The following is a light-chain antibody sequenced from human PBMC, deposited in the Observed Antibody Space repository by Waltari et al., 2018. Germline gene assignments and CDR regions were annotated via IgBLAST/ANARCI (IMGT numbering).Light chain of an antibody. V-gene: IGLV2-8*01. CDR3: RSYGGSDNWV. CDR2: EVT. J-gene: IGLJ3*02. Sequence: QSALTQFPSASGSPGQSVTISCTGTSSDVALYDYVSWYQQHRGKAPKPVIYEVTKRPSGVPDRFSGSKSGNTASLTVSGLQAEDEAIYYCRSYGGSDNWVFGGGTKLTVL. CDR1: SSDVALYDY.